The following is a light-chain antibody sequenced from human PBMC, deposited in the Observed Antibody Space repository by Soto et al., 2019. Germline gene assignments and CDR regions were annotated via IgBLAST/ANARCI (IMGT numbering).Light chain of an antibody. CDR3: QQYGSSPTWT. CDR1: QSVISN. J-gene: IGKJ1*01. V-gene: IGKV3-20*01. CDR2: GAS. Sequence: EIVITQSPATLSVSPGERSTLSCSSSQSVISNLAWYQQKPGQAPRLLIYGASSRATGIPDRFSGSGSGTDFTLTISRLEPEDFAVYYCQQYGSSPTWTFGQGTKVDIK.